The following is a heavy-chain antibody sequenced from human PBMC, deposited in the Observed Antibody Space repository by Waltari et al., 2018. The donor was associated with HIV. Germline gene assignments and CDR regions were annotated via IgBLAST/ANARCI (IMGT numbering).Heavy chain of an antibody. J-gene: IGHJ4*02. D-gene: IGHD5-12*01. V-gene: IGHV3-30*18. CDR3: AKDRAFFQVGYSII. CDR2: ISYDRSTK. Sequence: QVQLVESGGGVVQPGRSLRLSCVASGFTFNNHGIHWVRQAPGKGVEWVAVISYDRSTKDYADSVKGRFTISRDNSKKTVYLQMNSLRAEDTAVYYCAKDRAFFQVGYSIIWGQGTLVTVSS. CDR1: GFTFNNHG.